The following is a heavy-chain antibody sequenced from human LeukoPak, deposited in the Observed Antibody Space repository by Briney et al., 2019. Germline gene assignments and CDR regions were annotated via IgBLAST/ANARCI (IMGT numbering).Heavy chain of an antibody. Sequence: SETLSLTCTVSGGSISSSSYYWGWIRQPPGKGLEWIGSIYYSGSTYYNPSLKSRVTISVDTSKNQFSLKLSSVTAADTAVYYCARVGGSGSYYEFDPWGQGTLVTVSS. D-gene: IGHD3-10*01. CDR1: GGSISSSSYY. J-gene: IGHJ5*02. V-gene: IGHV4-39*07. CDR3: ARVGGSGSYYEFDP. CDR2: IYYSGST.